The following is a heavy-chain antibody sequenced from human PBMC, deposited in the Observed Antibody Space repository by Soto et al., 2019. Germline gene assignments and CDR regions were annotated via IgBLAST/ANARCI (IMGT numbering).Heavy chain of an antibody. J-gene: IGHJ3*02. V-gene: IGHV1-69*02. CDR2: IIPILGIA. CDR3: ATQPAPGAFDI. CDR1: GGTFSSYT. Sequence: GASVKVSCKASGGTFSSYTISWVRQAPGQGLEWMGRIIPILGIANYAQKFQGRVTITADKSTSTAYMELSSLRSEDTAVYYCATQPAPGAFDIWGQGTMVTVSS.